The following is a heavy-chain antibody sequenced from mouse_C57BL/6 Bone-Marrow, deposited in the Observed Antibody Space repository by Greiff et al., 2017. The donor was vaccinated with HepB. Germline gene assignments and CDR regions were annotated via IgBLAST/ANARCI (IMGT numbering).Heavy chain of an antibody. CDR2: LYPGDGDT. J-gene: IGHJ4*01. V-gene: IGHV1-82*01. Sequence: QVQLKQSGPELVKPGASVKISCKASGYAFSSSWMYWVKQRPGKGLEWIGRLYPGDGDTNYNGKFKGKATLTADKSSSTAYMQLSSLTSEDSAVYFCAQKGGYAMDYWGQGTSVTVSS. CDR1: GYAFSSSW. CDR3: AQKGGYAMDY.